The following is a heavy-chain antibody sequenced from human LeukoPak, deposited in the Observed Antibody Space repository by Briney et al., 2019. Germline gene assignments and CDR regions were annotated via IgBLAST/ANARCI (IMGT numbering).Heavy chain of an antibody. CDR3: ARGLTTDCSGGSCYSGGFAY. Sequence: GGSLRLSCAASGFTFSSYSMTWVRQAPGKGLEWVSSISSGSSYIYFADSVKGRFTISRDNARNSLYLQMNSLRAEDTAVYYCARGLTTDCSGGSCYSGGFAYWGQGTLVTVSS. CDR1: GFTFSSYS. V-gene: IGHV3-21*01. D-gene: IGHD2-15*01. J-gene: IGHJ4*02. CDR2: ISSGSSYI.